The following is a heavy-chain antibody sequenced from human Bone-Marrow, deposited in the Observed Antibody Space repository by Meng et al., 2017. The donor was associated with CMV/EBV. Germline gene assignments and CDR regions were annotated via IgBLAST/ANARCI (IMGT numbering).Heavy chain of an antibody. V-gene: IGHV1-2*02. Sequence: QGQRVQSGATVKKPGASVKVLWKASGYTVTDYYIHWVRQAPGQWLEWMGWINPNDDTNYAQNFQGRVTMTRDMSINTVYMELSRLTSDDTAVYYCARSSGWSRFDYWGLGTLVTVSS. CDR1: GYTVTDYY. CDR2: INPNDDT. CDR3: ARSSGWSRFDY. D-gene: IGHD6-19*01. J-gene: IGHJ4*02.